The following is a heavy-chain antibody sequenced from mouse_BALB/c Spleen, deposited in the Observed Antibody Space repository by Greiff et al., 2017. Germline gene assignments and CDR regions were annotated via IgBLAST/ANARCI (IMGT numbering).Heavy chain of an antibody. Sequence: VQLQQSGPELVKPGASVKISCKASGYTFTDYNMHWVKQSHGKSLEWIGYIYPYNGGTGYNQKFKSKATLTVDNSSSTAYMELRSLTSEDSAVYYCALITTVVERYFDVWGAGTTVTVSS. J-gene: IGHJ1*01. D-gene: IGHD1-1*01. V-gene: IGHV1S29*02. CDR2: IYPYNGGT. CDR3: ALITTVVERYFDV. CDR1: GYTFTDYN.